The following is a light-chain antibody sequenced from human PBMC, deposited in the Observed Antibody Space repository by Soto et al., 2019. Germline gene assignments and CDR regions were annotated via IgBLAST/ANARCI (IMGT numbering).Light chain of an antibody. Sequence: EVVMTQSPATLSVSPGDRATLSCRASQSVNSHLAWYQQKPGQAPRLLIYATSTRASGVPARFSGSGSGTEFTLTSSSLQSEDSAIYYCQQYDDWRLLTFGGGTKVEI. J-gene: IGKJ4*01. CDR3: QQYDDWRLLT. V-gene: IGKV3-15*01. CDR1: QSVNSH. CDR2: ATS.